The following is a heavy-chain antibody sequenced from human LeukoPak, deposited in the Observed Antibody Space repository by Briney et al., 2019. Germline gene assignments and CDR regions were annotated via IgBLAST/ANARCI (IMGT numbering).Heavy chain of an antibody. J-gene: IGHJ4*02. Sequence: GGSLRLSCAASGFTFSSYAMHWVRQAPGKGLEWVAVISYDGSNKYYADSVKGRFTISRDNSKNTLYLQMNSPRAEDTAVYYCAREAVADFDYWGQGTLVTVSS. V-gene: IGHV3-30-3*01. D-gene: IGHD6-19*01. CDR3: AREAVADFDY. CDR2: ISYDGSNK. CDR1: GFTFSSYA.